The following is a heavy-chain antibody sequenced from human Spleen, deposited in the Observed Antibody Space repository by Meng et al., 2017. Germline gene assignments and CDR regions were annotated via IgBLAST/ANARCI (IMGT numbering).Heavy chain of an antibody. J-gene: IGHJ4*02. CDR2: ISYDGSNK. Sequence: GESLKISCAASGFTFSSYAMHWVRQAPGKGLEWVAVISYDGSNKYYADSVKGRFTISRDNSKNTLYLQMNSLRAEDTAVYYCARDQAVAFDYWGQGTLVTVSS. CDR3: ARDQAVAFDY. V-gene: IGHV3-30*04. CDR1: GFTFSSYA. D-gene: IGHD6-19*01.